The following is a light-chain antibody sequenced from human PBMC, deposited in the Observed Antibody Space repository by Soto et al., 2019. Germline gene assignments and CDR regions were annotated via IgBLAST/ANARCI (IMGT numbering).Light chain of an antibody. CDR1: SSNIGRNT. V-gene: IGLV1-44*01. CDR2: GSD. J-gene: IGLJ3*02. Sequence: QSVLTQPPSASGTPGQRVTISCSGSSSNIGRNTVKWYRQLPGTAPKLLIGGSDQRPSGVPDRFFGSQSGTSASLAISGLQSEDEADYICAAWDDSLNAWAFGGGTKLTVL. CDR3: AAWDDSLNAWA.